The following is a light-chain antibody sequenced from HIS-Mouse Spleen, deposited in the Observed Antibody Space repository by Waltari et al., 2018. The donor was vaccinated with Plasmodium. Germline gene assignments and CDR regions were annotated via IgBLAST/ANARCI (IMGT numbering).Light chain of an antibody. CDR1: QSRLHSNGYNY. CDR3: MQALQTPT. J-gene: IGKJ1*01. Sequence: DIVMTQSPLSLLVTPGEPASISCRSSQSRLHSNGYNYLDWYLQKPGQSPQLLIYLGSNRASGVPDRFSGSGSGTDFTLKISRVEAEDVGVYYCMQALQTPTFGQGTKVEIK. V-gene: IGKV2-28*01. CDR2: LGS.